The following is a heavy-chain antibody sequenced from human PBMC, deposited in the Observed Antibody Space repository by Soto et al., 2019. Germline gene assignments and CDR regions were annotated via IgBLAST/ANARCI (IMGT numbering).Heavy chain of an antibody. CDR1: GYLFTAYS. Sequence: ASVKVSCKASGYLFTAYSMHWVRLAPGQGLEWMGVVNPSGGSTKYAQNFQGRVTMTRDTSTTTIYMELSSLRSDDTAIYYCAREENCSGGTCYSEYFNRGGQGTLVTSPQ. J-gene: IGHJ1*01. CDR2: VNPSGGST. D-gene: IGHD2-15*01. CDR3: AREENCSGGTCYSEYFNR. V-gene: IGHV1-46*01.